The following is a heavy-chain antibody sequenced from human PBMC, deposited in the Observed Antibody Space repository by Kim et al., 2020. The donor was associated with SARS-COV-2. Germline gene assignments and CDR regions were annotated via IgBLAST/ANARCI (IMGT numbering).Heavy chain of an antibody. Sequence: GGSLRLSCAASGFTFSDYYMSWIRQAPGKGLEWVSYISSSSSYTNYADSVKGRFTISRDNAKNSLYLQMNSLRAEDTAVYYCARDGYAEYYYGSGSSTYGMDVWGQGTTVTVSS. V-gene: IGHV3-11*06. J-gene: IGHJ6*02. CDR1: GFTFSDYY. D-gene: IGHD3-10*01. CDR2: ISSSSSYT. CDR3: ARDGYAEYYYGSGSSTYGMDV.